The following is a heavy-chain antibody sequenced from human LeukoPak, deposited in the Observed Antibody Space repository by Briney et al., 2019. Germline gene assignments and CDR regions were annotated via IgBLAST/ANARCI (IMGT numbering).Heavy chain of an antibody. D-gene: IGHD6-13*01. CDR2: INPNSGGT. CDR3: ARNPPRIAAAGAGDY. Sequence: ASVKVSCKASGYTFTGYYMHWMRQAPGQGLEWMGWINPNSGGTNYAQKFQGRVTMTRDTSISTAYMELSRLRSDDTAVYYCARNPPRIAAAGAGDYWGQGTLVTVSS. CDR1: GYTFTGYY. V-gene: IGHV1-2*02. J-gene: IGHJ4*02.